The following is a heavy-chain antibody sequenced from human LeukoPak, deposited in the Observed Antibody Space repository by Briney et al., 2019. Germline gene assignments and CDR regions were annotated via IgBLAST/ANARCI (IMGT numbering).Heavy chain of an antibody. CDR1: GYTFTSYG. V-gene: IGHV1-18*01. D-gene: IGHD2-2*01. CDR2: ISAYNGNT. CDR3: ARAPVVPAAMTPAYYFDY. Sequence: ASVKVSCKASGYTFTSYGISGVRQAPGQGLEWMGWISAYNGNTNYAQTLQGRVTMTTDTSTSTAYMELRSLRSDDTAVYYCARAPVVPAAMTPAYYFDYWGQGTLVTVSS. J-gene: IGHJ4*02.